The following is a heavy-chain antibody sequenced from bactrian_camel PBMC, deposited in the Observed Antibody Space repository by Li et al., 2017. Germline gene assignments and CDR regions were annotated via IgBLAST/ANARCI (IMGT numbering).Heavy chain of an antibody. CDR1: GYTYNYC. CDR3: ATSWRWVALN. Sequence: HVQLVESGGGSVQAGGSLKLACVASGYTYNYCMGWFRQTPGKEREGVANIVTINRVTYYSDSVKGRFTISRDNTKNMLYLQMNSLKSEDTALYYCATSWRWVALNWGQGTQVTVS. D-gene: IGHD3*01. CDR2: IVTINRVT. V-gene: IGHV3S63*01. J-gene: IGHJ4*01.